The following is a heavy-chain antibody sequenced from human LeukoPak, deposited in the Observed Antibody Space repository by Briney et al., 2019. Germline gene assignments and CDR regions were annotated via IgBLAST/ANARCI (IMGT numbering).Heavy chain of an antibody. Sequence: GGSLRLSCAASGFTVSDNYMSWVRQAPGKGLESVSVIYSGGSTYYADSVEGRFAISRHNSKNTLYLQMNSLRAEDTAVYYCARRARGSSSGDFDYWGQGTLVTASS. CDR1: GFTVSDNY. CDR3: ARRARGSSSGDFDY. V-gene: IGHV3-53*04. J-gene: IGHJ4*02. D-gene: IGHD6-6*01. CDR2: IYSGGST.